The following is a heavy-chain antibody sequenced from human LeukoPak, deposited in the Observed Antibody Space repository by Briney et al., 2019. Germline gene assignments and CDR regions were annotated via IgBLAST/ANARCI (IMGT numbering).Heavy chain of an antibody. J-gene: IGHJ6*02. CDR3: ARGGQQLAGYYYGMDV. V-gene: IGHV3-53*05. Sequence: PGGSLRVSCAVSGFTVSSNYMSWVRLAPGKGLEWVSVIYKAGATYYADSVKGRFTISRDNSKNTLYLQMGSLRAEDMAVYYCARGGQQLAGYYYGMDVWGQGTTVTVSS. CDR2: IYKAGAT. CDR1: GFTVSSNY. D-gene: IGHD6-13*01.